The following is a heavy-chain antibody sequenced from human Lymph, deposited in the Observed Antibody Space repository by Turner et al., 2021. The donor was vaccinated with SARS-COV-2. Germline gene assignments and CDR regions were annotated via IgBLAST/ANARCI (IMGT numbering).Heavy chain of an antibody. Sequence: EVQLLESGGGLVKPGGSLRLTCAASGFTFSSCSMNWVRQAPGKGLEGGSYITRSRSYIYYADTVKGRFTISRDNAKKSLYMQMNSLRAEDTAVYYCAGGGRPPWQWLGLGNFDYWGQGTLVTVSS. CDR2: ITRSRSYI. CDR3: AGGGRPPWQWLGLGNFDY. D-gene: IGHD6-19*01. J-gene: IGHJ4*02. V-gene: IGHV3-21*01. CDR1: GFTFSSCS.